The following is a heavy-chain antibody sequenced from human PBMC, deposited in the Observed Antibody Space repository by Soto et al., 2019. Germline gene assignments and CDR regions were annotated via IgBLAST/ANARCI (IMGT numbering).Heavy chain of an antibody. Sequence: GGSVRLSCAASGFTFRNAWMAWVRQAPGEGLEWVGHVRSKADGGTTDYAAHVTGRFTISRDDLEDTVYVQMNSLKIEDTAVYYCVTFVSGFCVDAKCNHHFAFWGPGTLVPVSA. CDR3: VTFVSGFCVDAKCNHHFAF. CDR1: GFTFRNAW. D-gene: IGHD3-3*01. V-gene: IGHV3-15*01. J-gene: IGHJ4*02. CDR2: VRSKADGGTT.